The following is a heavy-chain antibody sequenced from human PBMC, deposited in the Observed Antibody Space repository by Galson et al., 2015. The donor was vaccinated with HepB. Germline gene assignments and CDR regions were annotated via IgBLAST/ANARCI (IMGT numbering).Heavy chain of an antibody. Sequence: TLSLTCTVSGGAINSGGYYWSWIRQHPRKGLEWIGYIYYLGSTYYNPSLKSRVTISVDTSKKQFSLKLSSVTAADTAVYYCATQGYCAGGACFDAEYFQQWGQGTLVTVSA. V-gene: IGHV4-31*03. CDR3: ATQGYCAGGACFDAEYFQQ. CDR2: IYYLGST. J-gene: IGHJ1*01. CDR1: GGAINSGGYY. D-gene: IGHD2-8*02.